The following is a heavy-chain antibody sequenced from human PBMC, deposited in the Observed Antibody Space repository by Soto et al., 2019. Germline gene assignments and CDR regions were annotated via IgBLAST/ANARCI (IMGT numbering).Heavy chain of an antibody. D-gene: IGHD2-21*02. V-gene: IGHV4-59*01. J-gene: IGHJ5*02. CDR3: ARTALGWFDP. CDR1: GGSTSSYY. Sequence: SETLSLTCSVSGGSTSSYYLSFILQPPGRGLEWIGYIFYSGRSGSTNYNPSLKSRVIISVDTSKNQFSLKLTSVTAADTAVYYCARTALGWFDPWGQGTLVTVSS. CDR2: IFYSGRSGST.